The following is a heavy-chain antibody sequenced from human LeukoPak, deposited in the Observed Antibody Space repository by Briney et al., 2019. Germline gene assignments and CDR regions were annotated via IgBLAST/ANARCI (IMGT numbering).Heavy chain of an antibody. Sequence: QTGGSLRLSCAASGFTFSSYWMHWVRQAPGKGLVWVSRINSDGSSTSYADSVKGRFTISRDNAKNTLYLQMNSLRAEDTAVYYCARVGRRLGQPFDYWGQGTLVTVSS. CDR3: ARVGRRLGQPFDY. CDR2: INSDGSST. V-gene: IGHV3-74*01. D-gene: IGHD6-25*01. J-gene: IGHJ4*02. CDR1: GFTFSSYW.